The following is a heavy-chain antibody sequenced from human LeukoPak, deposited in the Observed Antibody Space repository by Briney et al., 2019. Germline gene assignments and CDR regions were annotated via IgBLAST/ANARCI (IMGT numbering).Heavy chain of an antibody. D-gene: IGHD6-19*01. CDR1: GGSLSSSSYY. Sequence: PSETLSLTCTVSGGSLSSSSYYWGWIRQPPGKGLEWLGRIYYSGSNYYHPSLKSRVTISVDTSKNQFSLKLSSVTAADTAVYYCARPVIAVAGQQTVGNWFDPWGQGTLVTVSS. V-gene: IGHV4-39*07. J-gene: IGHJ5*02. CDR3: ARPVIAVAGQQTVGNWFDP. CDR2: IYYSGSN.